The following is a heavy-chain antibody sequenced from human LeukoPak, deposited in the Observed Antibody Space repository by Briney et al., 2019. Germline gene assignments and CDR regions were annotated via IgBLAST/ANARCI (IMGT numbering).Heavy chain of an antibody. D-gene: IGHD6-6*01. CDR3: ARERSSSSSPGYYFDY. J-gene: IGHJ4*02. CDR2: IYSGGST. V-gene: IGHV3-53*01. Sequence: GGSLRLSCAASGFTVSSNYMSWVRQAPGKGLEWVSVIYSGGSTYYADSVKGRFTISRDNSKNTLYLQMNSLRAEDTAVYYCARERSSSSSPGYYFDYWGQGTLVTVSS. CDR1: GFTVSSNY.